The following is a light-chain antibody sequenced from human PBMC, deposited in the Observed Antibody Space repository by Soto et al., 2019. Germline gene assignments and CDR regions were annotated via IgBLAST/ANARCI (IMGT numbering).Light chain of an antibody. V-gene: IGKV1-6*01. CDR1: QGIRNH. CDR2: AAS. J-gene: IGKJ1*01. Sequence: AIQMTQSPSSLSASVGDRVTITCRASQGIRNHLAWYQQKPGRAPQLLIFAASSLQSGVPSRFSGSGSGTEFTLSINSLQPEDLATCYCLQDYTYPRTFGQGTKVEIK. CDR3: LQDYTYPRT.